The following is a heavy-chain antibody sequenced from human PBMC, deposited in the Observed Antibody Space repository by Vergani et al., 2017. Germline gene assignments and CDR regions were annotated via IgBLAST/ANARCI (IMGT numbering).Heavy chain of an antibody. V-gene: IGHV1-3*01. D-gene: IGHD2-21*01. Sequence: QVQLVQSGAEVKKPGASVKVSCKASGYTFTSYAMHWVRQAPGQRLEWMGWINAGNGNTKYSQKFQGRVTITRDTSASTAYMELSSLRSEDTAVDYCVKDLWGGGVSGSAFDIWGQGTMVTVYS. CDR3: VKDLWGGGVSGSAFDI. CDR1: GYTFTSYA. CDR2: INAGNGNT. J-gene: IGHJ3*02.